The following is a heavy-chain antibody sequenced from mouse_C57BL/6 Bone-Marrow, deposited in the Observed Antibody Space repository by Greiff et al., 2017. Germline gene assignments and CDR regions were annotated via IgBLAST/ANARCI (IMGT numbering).Heavy chain of an antibody. V-gene: IGHV1-36*01. CDR1: GFTFTDYY. Sequence: EVQLQQSGPVLVKPGPSVKISCKASGFTFTDYYMHWVKQSHGKSLEWIGLVYPYNGGTSYNQKFKGKATLTVDTSSSTAYVELNSLTSEDSSVYYCARVNGNFLWYFDVWGTGTTVTVSS. CDR3: ARVNGNFLWYFDV. J-gene: IGHJ1*03. CDR2: VYPYNGGT. D-gene: IGHD2-1*01.